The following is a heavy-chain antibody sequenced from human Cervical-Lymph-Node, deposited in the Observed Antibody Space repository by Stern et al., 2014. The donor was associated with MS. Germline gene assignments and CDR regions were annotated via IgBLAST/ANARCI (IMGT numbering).Heavy chain of an antibody. Sequence: SGPTLVKATQPLTLTCTFSGFALRNSGVSVAWIRQPPGKALEWLAVIYWDDEKRYSPSLKSRLSITKDASESQVVLTMTNMDPVDPATYYCTHSLHGDYYDAFDTWGQGTMVTVSS. CDR1: GFALRNSGVS. CDR2: IYWDDEK. V-gene: IGHV2-5*02. D-gene: IGHD4-17*01. CDR3: THSLHGDYYDAFDT. J-gene: IGHJ3*02.